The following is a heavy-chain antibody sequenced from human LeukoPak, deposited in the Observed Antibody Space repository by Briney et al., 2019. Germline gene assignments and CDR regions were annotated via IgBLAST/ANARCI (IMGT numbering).Heavy chain of an antibody. CDR2: IKQDGSEK. V-gene: IGHV3-7*01. CDR1: GFTFSSYW. D-gene: IGHD2-2*01. J-gene: IGHJ6*02. Sequence: GGSLRLSCAASGFTFSSYWMSWVRQAPGKGLEWVANIKQDGSEKYYVDSVKGRFTISRDNAKNSLYLQMNSLRAEDTAVYYCARDLFPRPYCSSTSCHEPYYYGMDVWGQGTTVTVSS. CDR3: ARDLFPRPYCSSTSCHEPYYYGMDV.